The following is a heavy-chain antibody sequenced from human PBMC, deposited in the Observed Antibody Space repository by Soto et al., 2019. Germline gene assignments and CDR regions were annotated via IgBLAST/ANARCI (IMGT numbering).Heavy chain of an antibody. CDR3: AREAARSYYYYYYGMDV. J-gene: IGHJ6*02. CDR1: GGSISSYY. V-gene: IGHV4-4*07. D-gene: IGHD6-6*01. CDR2: IYTSGST. Sequence: ETLSLTCTVSGGSISSYYWSWIRQPAGKGLEWIGRIYTSGSTNYNPSLKSRVTMSVDTSKNQFSLKLSSVTAADTAVYYCAREAARSYYYYYYGMDVWGQGTTVTVSS.